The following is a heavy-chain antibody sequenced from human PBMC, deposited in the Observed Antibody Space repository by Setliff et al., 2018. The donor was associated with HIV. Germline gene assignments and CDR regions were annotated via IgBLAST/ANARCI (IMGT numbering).Heavy chain of an antibody. CDR3: AKDPTTGEMFDY. D-gene: IGHD7-27*01. Sequence: PGGSLRLSCAASGFTFSNFAMSWVRQAPGKGLEWFSAISGGGGKTDYADSVKGRFTISRDNSKNTLYLQMNSLRADATAVYYCAKDPTTGEMFDYWGQGTLVTVSS. CDR2: ISGGGGKT. J-gene: IGHJ4*02. CDR1: GFTFSNFA. V-gene: IGHV3-23*01.